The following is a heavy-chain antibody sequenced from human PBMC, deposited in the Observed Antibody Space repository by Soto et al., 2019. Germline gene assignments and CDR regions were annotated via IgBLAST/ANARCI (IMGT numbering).Heavy chain of an antibody. V-gene: IGHV1-2*02. CDR2: INPNSGGT. J-gene: IGHJ5*02. Sequence: GASVKVSCKASGYTFTGYYMHWVRQAPGQGLEWVGWINPNSGGTNYAQKFQGRVTMTRDTSISTAYMELSRLRSDDTAVYYCARVPRGFGEFPIMTWGQGTLVTVSS. CDR3: ARVPRGFGEFPIMT. CDR1: GYTFTGYY. D-gene: IGHD3-10*01.